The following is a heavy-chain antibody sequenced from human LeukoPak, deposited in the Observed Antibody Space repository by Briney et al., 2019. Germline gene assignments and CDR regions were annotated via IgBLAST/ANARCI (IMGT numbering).Heavy chain of an antibody. J-gene: IGHJ5*01. CDR3: AREQRLRDNNWFDS. CDR2: INHSGST. CDR1: GGSFSGYY. Sequence: PSETLSLTCAVYGGSFSGYYWSWIRQPPGKGLEWIGEINHSGSTNYNPSLKSRVTLSVDTSKNQFSLKLSSVTAADTAVYYCAREQRLRDNNWFDSWGQGTLVTVSS. D-gene: IGHD6-25*01. V-gene: IGHV4-34*01.